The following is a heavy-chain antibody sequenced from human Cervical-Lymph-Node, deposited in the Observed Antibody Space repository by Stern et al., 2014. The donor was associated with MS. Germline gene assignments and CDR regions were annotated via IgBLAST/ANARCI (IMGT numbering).Heavy chain of an antibody. CDR1: GFSFSSYG. Sequence: QVQLVQSGGGVVQTGGSLKLSCGASGFSFSSYGIHWVRQAPGKGLEWVAIIWYDGSNKDYGDSVRGRFTISRDNSKNTVFLQMNSLRAEDTAVYYCARDRNYYGSRSHSQRGFGPWGQGTQVTVSS. CDR2: IWYDGSNK. V-gene: IGHV3-33*01. D-gene: IGHD3-10*01. J-gene: IGHJ5*02. CDR3: ARDRNYYGSRSHSQRGFGP.